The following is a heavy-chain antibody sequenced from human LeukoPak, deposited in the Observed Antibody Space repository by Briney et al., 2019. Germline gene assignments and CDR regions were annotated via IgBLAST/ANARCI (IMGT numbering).Heavy chain of an antibody. CDR1: DFTFSGST. D-gene: IGHD5-24*01. Sequence: GGSLKHSCAASDFTFSGSTIHWVRQASGKGLEWVGRIRTKANSSATAYAASVKGRFTISRADSKNTAYLQMNSLKTEDTAVYYCTAKSKFRSTIDVWGQGRLVTVSS. J-gene: IGHJ4*01. CDR2: IRTKANSSAT. V-gene: IGHV3-73*01. CDR3: TAKSKFRSTIDV.